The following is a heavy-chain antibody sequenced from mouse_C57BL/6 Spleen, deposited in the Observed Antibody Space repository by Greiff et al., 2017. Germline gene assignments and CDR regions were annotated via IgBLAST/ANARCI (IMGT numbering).Heavy chain of an antibody. V-gene: IGHV1-5*01. CDR3: TRIFITTVVATRYWYFDV. CDR1: GYTFTSYW. J-gene: IGHJ1*03. Sequence: EVQLQQSGTVLARPGASVKMSCKTSGYTFTSYWMHWVKQRPGQGLEWIGAIYPGNSDTSYNQKFKGKAKLTAVTSASTAYMELSSLTNEDSAVYYCTRIFITTVVATRYWYFDVWGTGTTVTVSS. CDR2: IYPGNSDT. D-gene: IGHD1-1*01.